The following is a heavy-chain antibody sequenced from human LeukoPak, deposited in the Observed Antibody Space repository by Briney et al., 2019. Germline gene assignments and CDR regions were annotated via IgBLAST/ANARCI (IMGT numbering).Heavy chain of an antibody. CDR3: ASLGVGSMGFDY. D-gene: IGHD2/OR15-2a*01. CDR2: INPNSGGT. Sequence: ASVKVSCKASGYTFTGYCMHWVRQAPGQGLEWMGWINPNSGGTNYAQKFQGWVTMTRDTSISTAYMELSRLRSDDTAVYYCASLGVGSMGFDYWGQGTLVTVSS. V-gene: IGHV1-2*04. CDR1: GYTFTGYC. J-gene: IGHJ4*02.